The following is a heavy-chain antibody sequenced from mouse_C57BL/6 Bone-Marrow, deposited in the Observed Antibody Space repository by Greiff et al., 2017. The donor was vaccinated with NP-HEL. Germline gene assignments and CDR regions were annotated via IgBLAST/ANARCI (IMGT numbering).Heavy chain of an antibody. D-gene: IGHD4-1*01. CDR1: GYTFTSYN. CDR3: ARGTGTDYAMDY. CDR2: IYPGNGDT. Sequence: QVQLQQSGAELVRPGASVKMSCKASGYTFTSYNMHWVKQTPRQGLEWIGAIYPGNGDTSYNQKFKGKATLTLDKSSSTAYMQLSSLTSEDSAVYYCARGTGTDYAMDYWGQGTSVTVSS. V-gene: IGHV1-12*01. J-gene: IGHJ4*01.